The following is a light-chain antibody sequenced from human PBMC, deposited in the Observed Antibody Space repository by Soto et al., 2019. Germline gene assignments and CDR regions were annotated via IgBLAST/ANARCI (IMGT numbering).Light chain of an antibody. Sequence: QSALTQPPSASGSPGQSVTISCTGTSSDVGDYNYVSWYHQHPGKAPKLMIYEVSKRPSGVPDRFSGSKSGNTASLTVSGLQAEDEADYYCTSYAGSNNVVFGGGTQLTVL. V-gene: IGLV2-8*01. J-gene: IGLJ2*01. CDR2: EVS. CDR1: SSDVGDYNY. CDR3: TSYAGSNNVV.